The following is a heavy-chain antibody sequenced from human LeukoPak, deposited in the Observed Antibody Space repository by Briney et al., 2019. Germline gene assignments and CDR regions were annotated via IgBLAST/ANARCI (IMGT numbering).Heavy chain of an antibody. J-gene: IGHJ6*02. CDR1: GFTFSSYW. CDR2: IDVSSTYI. CDR3: ARELGYSYGYMDV. V-gene: IGHV3-21*01. D-gene: IGHD5-18*01. Sequence: PGRSLRLSCAASGFTFSSYWMTWVRQAPGKGLEWVSYIDVSSTYIHYTDSVKGRFTISRDNAKNSLYLQMSSLRADDTAVYYCARELGYSYGYMDVWGQGTTVTVSS.